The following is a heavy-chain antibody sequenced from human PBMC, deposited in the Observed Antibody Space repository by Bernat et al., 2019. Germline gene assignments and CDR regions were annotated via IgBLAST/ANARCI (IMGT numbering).Heavy chain of an antibody. J-gene: IGHJ5*02. CDR3: ARFYGSGSST. CDR2: ITHSGST. D-gene: IGHD3-10*01. CDR1: GGSLSGYY. V-gene: IGHV4-34*01. Sequence: QGQLQQWGAGLLKPSETLSLTCAVYGGSLSGYYWSWIRQSPGKGLEGSGEITHSGSTNYNPSLKSRVTISVDTSKNPFSLKLRSVTAADTAVYYCARFYGSGSSTWGQGTLVTVSS.